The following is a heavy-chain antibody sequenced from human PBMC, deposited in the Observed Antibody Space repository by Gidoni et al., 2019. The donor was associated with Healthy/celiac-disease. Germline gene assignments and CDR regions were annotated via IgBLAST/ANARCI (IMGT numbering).Heavy chain of an antibody. CDR1: GFPFSSYG. D-gene: IGHD2-8*01. V-gene: IGHV3-30*02. Sequence: QVQLVESGGGVVQPGGSLSLSCAASGFPFSSYGMHWVRQAPGKGLEWVAFIRYDGSNKYYADSVKGRFTISRDNSKNTLYLQMNSLRAEDTAVYYCARGVPRYNWFDPWGQGTLVTVSS. CDR2: IRYDGSNK. J-gene: IGHJ5*02. CDR3: ARGVPRYNWFDP.